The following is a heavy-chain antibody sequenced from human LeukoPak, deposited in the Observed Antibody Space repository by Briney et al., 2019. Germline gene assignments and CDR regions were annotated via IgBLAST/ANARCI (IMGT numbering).Heavy chain of an antibody. CDR3: AKSNGYGLVDI. J-gene: IGHJ3*02. CDR2: MYTSGAT. V-gene: IGHV4-4*07. CDR1: GGSISSYY. D-gene: IGHD3-10*01. Sequence: PSETLSLTCTVSGGSISSYYWSWIRQPAGKGLEWIGRMYTSGATNYNPSLKSRLTMSLDTSKNQFSLKLSSVTAADTAVYYCAKSNGYGLVDIWGQGTMVTVSS.